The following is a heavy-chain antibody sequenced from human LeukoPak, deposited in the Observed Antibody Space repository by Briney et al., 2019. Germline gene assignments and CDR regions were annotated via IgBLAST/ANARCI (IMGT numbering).Heavy chain of an antibody. CDR1: GYTFTGYY. CDR3: ARESGVTTVTLRAPLDC. Sequence: GASVKVSCKASGYTFTGYYMHWVRQAPGQGLEWMEWINPNSGGTNYAQKFQGRVTMTRDTSISTAYMELSRLRSDDTAVYYCARESGVTTVTLRAPLDCWGQGTLVTVSS. J-gene: IGHJ4*02. CDR2: INPNSGGT. D-gene: IGHD4-17*01. V-gene: IGHV1-2*02.